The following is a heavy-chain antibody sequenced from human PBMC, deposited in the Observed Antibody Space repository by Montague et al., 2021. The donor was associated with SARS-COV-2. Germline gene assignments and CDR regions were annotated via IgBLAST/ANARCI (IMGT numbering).Heavy chain of an antibody. CDR1: GGSIDSFY. D-gene: IGHD3-22*01. J-gene: IGHJ6*02. V-gene: IGHV4-59*01. CDR3: ARGGYYDNTGYYSDYYYNMDV. Sequence: SETLSLTCTVSGGSIDSFYWSWIRRPPGKGLEWIGCIFHSGRTYYNPSFKSRVSMSVDTFKNQVSLRLSSLTAADTAVYYCARGGYYDNTGYYSDYYYNMDVWGQGTTVTVSS. CDR2: IFHSGRT.